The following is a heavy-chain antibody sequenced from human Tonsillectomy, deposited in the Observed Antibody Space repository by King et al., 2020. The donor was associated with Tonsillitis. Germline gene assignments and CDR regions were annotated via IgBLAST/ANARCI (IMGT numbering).Heavy chain of an antibody. CDR2: ISAYNGNT. CDR3: ARDRADYCSGGSCYSDY. D-gene: IGHD2-15*01. CDR1: GYTFTSYG. Sequence: VQLVESGAEVKNPGASVKVSCKASGYTFTSYGISWVRQAPGQGLEWMGWISAYNGNTNYAQKLQGRVTMTTDTSTSTAYMELRSLRSDDTAVYYCARDRADYCSGGSCYSDYWGQGTLVTVSS. V-gene: IGHV1-18*01. J-gene: IGHJ4*02.